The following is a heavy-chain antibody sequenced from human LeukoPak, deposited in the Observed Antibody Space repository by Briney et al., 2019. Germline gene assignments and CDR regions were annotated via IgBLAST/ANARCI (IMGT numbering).Heavy chain of an antibody. Sequence: SQTLSLTCTVSGGSISSGDYYWSWIRQPPGKGLEWIGYILYNGIPYYNPSLKSRLTISIATSKNQFSLSLDSVTAADTAVYYCARALWGSSWYPDYWGQGALVTVSS. CDR3: ARALWGSSWYPDY. CDR2: ILYNGIP. CDR1: GGSISSGDYY. V-gene: IGHV4-30-4*01. D-gene: IGHD6-13*01. J-gene: IGHJ4*02.